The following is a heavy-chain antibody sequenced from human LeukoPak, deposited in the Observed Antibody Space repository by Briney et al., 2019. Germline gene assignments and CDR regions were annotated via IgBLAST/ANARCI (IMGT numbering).Heavy chain of an antibody. D-gene: IGHD5-24*01. Sequence: GGSLRLSCAASGFTFSSYEMNWVRQAPGKGLEWVSYINTRGTTIYYADSVKGRFTISRDNAKNSLYLQMNSLRAEDTAVYYCARELWVATIFPGAFDIWGQGTMVTVSS. CDR3: ARELWVATIFPGAFDI. J-gene: IGHJ3*02. CDR1: GFTFSSYE. V-gene: IGHV3-48*03. CDR2: INTRGTTI.